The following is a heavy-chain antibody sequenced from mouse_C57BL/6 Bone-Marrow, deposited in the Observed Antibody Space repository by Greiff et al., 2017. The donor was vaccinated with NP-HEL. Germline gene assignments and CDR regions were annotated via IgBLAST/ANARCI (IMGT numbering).Heavy chain of an antibody. V-gene: IGHV1-55*01. J-gene: IGHJ2*01. D-gene: IGHD1-1*01. CDR2: IYPGSGST. CDR3: ASDYYGSSYGGDY. CDR1: GYTFTSYW. Sequence: VQLQQSGAELVKPGASVKMSCKASGYTFTSYWITWVKQRPGQGLEWIGDIYPGSGSTNYNEKFKSKATLTVDTSSSTAYMQLSSLTSEDSAVYYCASDYYGSSYGGDYWGQGTTLTVSS.